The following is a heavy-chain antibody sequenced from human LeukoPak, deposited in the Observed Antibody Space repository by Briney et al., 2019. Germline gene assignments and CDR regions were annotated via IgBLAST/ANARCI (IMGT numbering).Heavy chain of an antibody. V-gene: IGHV4-39*01. D-gene: IGHD3-22*01. CDR1: GGSIYSSSYY. CDR2: IYYSGST. Sequence: NPSETLSLTCTVSGGSIYSSSYYWGWIRQPPGKGLEWIGSIYYSGSTYYNPPLKSRVTISVDTSKNQFSLKLSSVTAADTAVYYCARHFYDSSGYYYSDEGVYYFDYWGQGTLVTVSS. J-gene: IGHJ4*02. CDR3: ARHFYDSSGYYYSDEGVYYFDY.